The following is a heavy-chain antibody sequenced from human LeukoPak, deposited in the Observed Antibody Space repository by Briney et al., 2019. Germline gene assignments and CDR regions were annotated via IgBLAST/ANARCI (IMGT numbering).Heavy chain of an antibody. CDR3: ARDRSGYQYYFGMDV. CDR2: ISSSSSYT. CDR1: GFTFSDYY. J-gene: IGHJ6*02. V-gene: IGHV3-11*05. Sequence: GGSPRLSCAASGFTFSDYYMSWIRQAPGKGLEWVSYISSSSSYTNYADSVKGRFTISRDNAKNSLYLQMNSLRAEDTAVYYCARDRSGYQYYFGMDVWGQGTTFTVS. D-gene: IGHD5-12*01.